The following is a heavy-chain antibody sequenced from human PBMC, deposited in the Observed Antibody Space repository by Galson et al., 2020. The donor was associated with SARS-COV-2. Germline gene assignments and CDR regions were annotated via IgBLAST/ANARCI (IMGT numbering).Heavy chain of an antibody. J-gene: IGHJ3*02. Sequence: SETLSLTCTVSGGSISSGGYYWSWLRQHPGKGLEWIGYIYYSGTIFYNPSLKSRVTISIDTFNNQFYLKLNSVTAAATAVYYCARDYYDDSSGYRRHRLDIWGKGTMVTVSS. D-gene: IGHD3-22*01. CDR1: GGSISSGGYY. CDR3: ARDYYDDSSGYRRHRLDI. V-gene: IGHV4-31*03. CDR2: IYYSGTI.